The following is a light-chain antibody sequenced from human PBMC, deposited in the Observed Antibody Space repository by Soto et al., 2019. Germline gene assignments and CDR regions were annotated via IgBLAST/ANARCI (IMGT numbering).Light chain of an antibody. J-gene: IGKJ1*01. V-gene: IGKV2-28*01. Sequence: DIVMTQSPLSLPVTPGEPASISCRSSQSLLHSNGYNYLDWYLQKPGQSPQLLIYLGSYRASGVPDRFSGSGSGTDFTLKISRVEAEDVGVYYCRQPLQSWTFGQGTKVEIK. CDR2: LGS. CDR3: RQPLQSWT. CDR1: QSLLHSNGYNY.